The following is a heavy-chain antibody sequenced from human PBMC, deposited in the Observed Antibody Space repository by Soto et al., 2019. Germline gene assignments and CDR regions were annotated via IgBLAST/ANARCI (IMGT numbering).Heavy chain of an antibody. V-gene: IGHV3-66*01. D-gene: IGHD3-22*01. CDR3: AKDLDSVYYDSIVYLAN. CDR1: GFTVSSNY. CDR2: IYSGGTT. Sequence: GGSLRLSCAASGFTVSSNYMSWVRQAPGKGLEWVSVIYSGGTTYYADSVKGRFIISRDNSKNTVYLQMNSLRAEDTAVYYCAKDLDSVYYDSIVYLANGGQGTLVTASS. J-gene: IGHJ4*02.